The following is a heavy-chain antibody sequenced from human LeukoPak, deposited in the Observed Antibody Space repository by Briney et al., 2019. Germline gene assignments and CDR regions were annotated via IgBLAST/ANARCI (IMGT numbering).Heavy chain of an antibody. CDR3: AREDLSDCSGGSCAQDDAFDI. J-gene: IGHJ3*02. CDR2: IYYSGST. Sequence: SETLPLTCTVSGGSISSGGYYWSWIRQPPGKGLEWIGYIYYSGSTYYNPSLKSRVTISVDTSKNQFSLKLSSVTAAGTAVYYCAREDLSDCSGGSCAQDDAFDIWGQGTMVTVSS. D-gene: IGHD2-15*01. CDR1: GGSISSGGYY. V-gene: IGHV4-31*03.